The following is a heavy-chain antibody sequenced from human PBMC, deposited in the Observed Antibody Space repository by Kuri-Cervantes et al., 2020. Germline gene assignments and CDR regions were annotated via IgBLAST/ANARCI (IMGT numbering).Heavy chain of an antibody. CDR3: ARDKMGYPFDI. CDR2: INHSGST. J-gene: IGHJ3*02. V-gene: IGHV4-34*01. CDR1: GGSFSGYY. D-gene: IGHD5-24*01. Sequence: SETLSLTCAVYGGSFSGYYWSWIRQPPGKGLEWIGEINHSGSTNYNPSLKSRVTISVDTSKNQFSLKLSSVTAADTAVYYCARDKMGYPFDIWGQGTMVTVSS.